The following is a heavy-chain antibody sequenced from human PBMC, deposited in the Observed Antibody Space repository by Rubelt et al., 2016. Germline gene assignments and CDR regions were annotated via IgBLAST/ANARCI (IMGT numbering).Heavy chain of an antibody. Sequence: SMKGRFTISRDNAKNSLYLQMNSLRAEDTAVYYCARSLGGSDYWGQGILVTVSS. J-gene: IGHJ4*02. V-gene: IGHV3-21*01. CDR3: ARSLGGSDY. D-gene: IGHD1-26*01.